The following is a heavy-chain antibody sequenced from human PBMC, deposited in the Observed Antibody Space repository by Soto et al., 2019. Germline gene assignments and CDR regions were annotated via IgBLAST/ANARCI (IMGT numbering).Heavy chain of an antibody. V-gene: IGHV3-7*01. CDR2: IKQDGSEK. J-gene: IGHJ4*02. CDR3: VKNGRDFHY. D-gene: IGHD1-26*01. Sequence: EVQLVDSGGGLVQPGGSLRLSCTASGFTFSVHWMSWVRQAPGKGLEWVANIKQDGSEKSYVDSVKGRFSISRDNTKSSLYLQMNSLRAEDTAVYYCVKNGRDFHYWGQGTLVTVSS. CDR1: GFTFSVHW.